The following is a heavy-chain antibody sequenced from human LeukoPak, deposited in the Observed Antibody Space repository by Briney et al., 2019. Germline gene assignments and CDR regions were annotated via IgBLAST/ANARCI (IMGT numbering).Heavy chain of an antibody. J-gene: IGHJ4*02. CDR3: ARDPRDGFFDY. CDR1: GFTFSSYD. V-gene: IGHV3-23*01. D-gene: IGHD5-24*01. Sequence: GGSLRLSCAASGFTFSSYDMSWVRQAPGKGLEWVSSISTDSAYTYYADSVKGRFTISRDNSKNTLFLQMNSLRAEDTAVYYCARDPRDGFFDYWGQGTLVTVSS. CDR2: ISTDSAYT.